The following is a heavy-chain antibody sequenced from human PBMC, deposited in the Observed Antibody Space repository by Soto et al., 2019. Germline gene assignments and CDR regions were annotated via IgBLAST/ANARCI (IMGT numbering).Heavy chain of an antibody. D-gene: IGHD3-16*01. Sequence: EVQLVESGGNLVNPGGSLRLSCATSGLTFSGAWLSWVRQAPGKGLEWVGRIKGKDDGGATDYAAPVKGRFVISRDYSKDTLYLQINSLKTEDTAVYFCTTDVTGAYGGDYWGQGTLVTVSS. CDR1: GLTFSGAW. CDR3: TTDVTGAYGGDY. J-gene: IGHJ4*02. CDR2: IKGKDDGGAT. V-gene: IGHV3-15*01.